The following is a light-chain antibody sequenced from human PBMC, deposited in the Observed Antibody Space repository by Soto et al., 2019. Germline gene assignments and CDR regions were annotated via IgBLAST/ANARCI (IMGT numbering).Light chain of an antibody. CDR1: HTLDRW. V-gene: IGKV1-5*01. Sequence: IQMSQSPSTLSAPVGDRVTITCRASHTLDRWMAWYQQKPGRAPSLLIFDASTLHSGVPSRFSGSGSGTDFTLTISSLQPDDFATYYCQQFAISRTFGQGTKVDI. J-gene: IGKJ1*01. CDR3: QQFAISRT. CDR2: DAS.